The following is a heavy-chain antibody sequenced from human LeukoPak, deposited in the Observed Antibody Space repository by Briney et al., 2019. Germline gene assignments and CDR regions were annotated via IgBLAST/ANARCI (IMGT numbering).Heavy chain of an antibody. Sequence: ASVKVSCKASGYTFTNYYMHWVRQAPGQGLEWMGIINPSYGKTSYAQKFQGRVTMTRDTSTSTVYMELSSLRSEDTAVYYCARDGYSSGWPHNLLLDVWGKGTTVTVSS. CDR1: GYTFTNYY. J-gene: IGHJ6*04. CDR2: INPSYGKT. CDR3: ARDGYSSGWPHNLLLDV. D-gene: IGHD6-19*01. V-gene: IGHV1-46*01.